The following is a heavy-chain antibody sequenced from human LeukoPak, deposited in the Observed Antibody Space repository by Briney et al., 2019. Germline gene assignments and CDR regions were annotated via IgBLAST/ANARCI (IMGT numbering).Heavy chain of an antibody. Sequence: ASVKVSCKASGYTFTSYYMHWVRQAPGQGLEWMGIINPSGGSTSYAQKFQGRVTMTRDTSTSTVYMELSSLRSADTAVYYCAIRSGWYLVFDYWGQGTLVTVSS. CDR3: AIRSGWYLVFDY. D-gene: IGHD6-19*01. J-gene: IGHJ4*02. CDR2: INPSGGST. V-gene: IGHV1-46*01. CDR1: GYTFTSYY.